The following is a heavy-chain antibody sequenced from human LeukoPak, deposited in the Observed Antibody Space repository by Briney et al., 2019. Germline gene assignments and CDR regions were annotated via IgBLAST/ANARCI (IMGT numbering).Heavy chain of an antibody. CDR2: ISWNSGSI. D-gene: IGHD3-9*01. CDR3: ARDNYDILTGYWTDAFDI. Sequence: GGSLRLSCAASGFTFDDYAMHWVRQAPGKGLEWVSGISWNSGSIGYADSVKGRFTISRDNAKNSLYLQMNSLRAEDTAVYYCARDNYDILTGYWTDAFDIWGQGTMVTVSS. V-gene: IGHV3-9*01. CDR1: GFTFDDYA. J-gene: IGHJ3*02.